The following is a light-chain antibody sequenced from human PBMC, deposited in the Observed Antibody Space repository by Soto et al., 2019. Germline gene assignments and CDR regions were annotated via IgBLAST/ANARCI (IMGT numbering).Light chain of an antibody. CDR3: SSYTSSSTL. CDR2: AVT. J-gene: IGLJ1*01. Sequence: QSVLTQPASVSGSPGQSITISCTGTSSDVGGYIYVSWYQQHPGKAPKLMIYAVTDRPSGVSSRFSGSKSGNTASLTISGLQAEDEADYYCSSYTSSSTLFGTGTKLTVL. V-gene: IGLV2-14*01. CDR1: SSDVGGYIY.